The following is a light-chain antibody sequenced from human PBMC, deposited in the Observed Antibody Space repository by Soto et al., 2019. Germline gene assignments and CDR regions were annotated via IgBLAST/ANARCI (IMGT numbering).Light chain of an antibody. Sequence: DIQMTQSPSTLSASVGDRVTITCLASQSISSWLAWYQQKPGKAPQLLIYVASRLESGVPSRFSGSGSGTEFTLTISSLQPDDFATYYCQHYNSYSEAFGQGTKVDIK. J-gene: IGKJ1*01. CDR2: VAS. V-gene: IGKV1-5*01. CDR3: QHYNSYSEA. CDR1: QSISSW.